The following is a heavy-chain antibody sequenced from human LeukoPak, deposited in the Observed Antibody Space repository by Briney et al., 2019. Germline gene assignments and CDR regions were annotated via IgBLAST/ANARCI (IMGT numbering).Heavy chain of an antibody. Sequence: GGSLRLSCAASGFTFSSYGMHWVRQAPGKGLEWVAVISYDGSNKYYADSVKGRFTISRDNSKNTLYLQVDSLGAEDTAVYYCAKDLAGTGYWGQGTLVTVSS. D-gene: IGHD6-19*01. V-gene: IGHV3-30*18. CDR1: GFTFSSYG. CDR2: ISYDGSNK. J-gene: IGHJ4*02. CDR3: AKDLAGTGY.